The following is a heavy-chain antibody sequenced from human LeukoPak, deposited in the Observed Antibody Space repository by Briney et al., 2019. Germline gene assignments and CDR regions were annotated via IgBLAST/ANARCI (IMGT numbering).Heavy chain of an antibody. J-gene: IGHJ4*02. CDR3: ARVGLNQFLEWLLPYYFDY. Sequence: ASVKVSCKASGYTFTSYGISWVRQAPGQGLEWMGWISAYNGNTNYAQKLQGRVTMTTDTSTSTAYMELRSLRSDDTAVYYCARVGLNQFLEWLLPYYFDYWGQGTLVTVSS. CDR1: GYTFTSYG. CDR2: ISAYNGNT. V-gene: IGHV1-18*01. D-gene: IGHD3-3*01.